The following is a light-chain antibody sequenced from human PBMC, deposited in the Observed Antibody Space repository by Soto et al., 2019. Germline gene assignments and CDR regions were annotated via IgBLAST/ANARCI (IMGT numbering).Light chain of an antibody. CDR1: QSVSSYY. V-gene: IGKV3-20*01. J-gene: IGKJ1*01. CDR2: AAS. Sequence: EIVLTQSPGTLSLSPGERATLSCRASQSVSSYYLAWYQQKPGQAPRRLIYAASSRATGIPDRFSGGGTGTDFTLTISRLEPEDFAVYYCQQYGGSPRTFGQGTKVDIK. CDR3: QQYGGSPRT.